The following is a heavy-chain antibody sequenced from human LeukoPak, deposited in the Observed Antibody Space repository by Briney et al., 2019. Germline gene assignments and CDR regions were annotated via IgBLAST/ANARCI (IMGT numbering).Heavy chain of an antibody. J-gene: IGHJ6*02. D-gene: IGHD2-15*01. V-gene: IGHV3-74*01. CDR2: INPDGTVT. Sequence: GGSLRLSCAASGFTFNNYWMHWVRQAPGKGLVWVSPINPDGTVTTYADSVKGRFTISRDNAKNTLYLQMNSLRAEDTAVYFCVRGYSFGPYGMDVWGQGTTVTVSS. CDR3: VRGYSFGPYGMDV. CDR1: GFTFNNYW.